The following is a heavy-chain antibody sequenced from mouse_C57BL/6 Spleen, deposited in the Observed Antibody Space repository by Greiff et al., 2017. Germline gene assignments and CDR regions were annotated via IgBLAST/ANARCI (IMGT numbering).Heavy chain of an antibody. J-gene: IGHJ1*03. V-gene: IGHV5-4*01. CDR1: GFTFSSYA. Sequence: EVMLVESGGGLVKPGGSLKLSCAASGFTFSSYAMSWVRQTPEKRLEWVATISDGGSYTYYPDNVKGRFTISRDNAKNNLYLQMSHLKSEDTAMYYCARDPSTYWYFDGWGTGTTVTVSS. CDR3: ARDPSTYWYFDG. CDR2: ISDGGSYT. D-gene: IGHD5-1*01.